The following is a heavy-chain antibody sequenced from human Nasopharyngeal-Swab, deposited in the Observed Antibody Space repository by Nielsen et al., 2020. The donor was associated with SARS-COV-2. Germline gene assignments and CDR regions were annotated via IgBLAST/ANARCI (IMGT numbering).Heavy chain of an antibody. CDR1: GGSISSGDYY. CDR2: IYYSGST. CDR3: ARDLSSSYFDY. J-gene: IGHJ4*02. V-gene: IGHV4-30-4*01. D-gene: IGHD6-6*01. Sequence: SETLSHTCTVSGGSISSGDYYWSWIRQPPGKGLEWIGYIYYSGSTYYNPSLKSRVTIPVDTSKNQFSLKLSSVTAADTAVYYCARDLSSSYFDYWGQGTLVTVSS.